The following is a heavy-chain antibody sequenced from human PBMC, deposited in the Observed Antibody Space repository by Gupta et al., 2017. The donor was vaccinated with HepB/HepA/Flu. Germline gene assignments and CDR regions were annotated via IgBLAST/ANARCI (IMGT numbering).Heavy chain of an antibody. CDR2: MNPNSGNT. J-gene: IGHJ6*02. V-gene: IGHV1-8*01. Sequence: QVQLVQSGAEVKKPGASVKVSCKASGYTFTSYEINWVRQATGQGLAWMGWMNPNSGNTGYAQKFQGRVTRTRNTSISTAYRGLSSLRSEDTAVYYCARGSRYYDSSAPGCYYYYYGMDVWGQGTTVTVSS. CDR3: ARGSRYYDSSAPGCYYYYYGMDV. D-gene: IGHD3-22*01. CDR1: GYTFTSYE.